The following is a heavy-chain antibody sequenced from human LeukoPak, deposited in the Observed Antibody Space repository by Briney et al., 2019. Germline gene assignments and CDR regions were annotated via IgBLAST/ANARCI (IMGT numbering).Heavy chain of an antibody. J-gene: IGHJ6*04. CDR1: GFTFSSYE. CDR3: ARTKYYYGSGSYYNCGMDV. Sequence: RGSLRLSCAASGFTFSSYEMNWVRQAPGKGLEWVSYISSSGSTIYYADSVKGRFTISRDNAKNSLYLQMNSLRAEDTAVYYCARTKYYYGSGSYYNCGMDVWGKGTTVTVSS. D-gene: IGHD3-10*01. CDR2: ISSSGSTI. V-gene: IGHV3-48*03.